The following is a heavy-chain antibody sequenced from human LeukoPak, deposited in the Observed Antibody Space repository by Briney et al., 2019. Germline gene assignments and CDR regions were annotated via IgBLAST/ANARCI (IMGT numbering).Heavy chain of an antibody. V-gene: IGHV3-21*01. CDR3: ARGTSMVRGVLLT. Sequence: GGSLRLSCAASGFTFSSYSMNWVRQAPGKGLEWVSSISSSSSYIYYADSVKGRFTTSRDNAKTSLYLQMNSLRAEDTAVYYCARGTSMVRGVLLTWGQGTLVTVSS. CDR1: GFTFSSYS. D-gene: IGHD3-10*01. J-gene: IGHJ5*02. CDR2: ISSSSSYI.